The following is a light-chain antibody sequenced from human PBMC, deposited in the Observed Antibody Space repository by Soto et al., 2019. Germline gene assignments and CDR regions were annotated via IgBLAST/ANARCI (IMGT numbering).Light chain of an antibody. CDR3: QQYDNLLFT. V-gene: IGKV1-33*01. Sequence: DIQMTQSPSSLSASVGDRVTITCQASQDIRYYLNWYQQKPGKAPKLVIYDATNLETGVPSRFSGRGSGTDFTFAISSLQPEDIATYSCQQYDNLLFTFGGGTKVEIK. J-gene: IGKJ4*01. CDR1: QDIRYY. CDR2: DAT.